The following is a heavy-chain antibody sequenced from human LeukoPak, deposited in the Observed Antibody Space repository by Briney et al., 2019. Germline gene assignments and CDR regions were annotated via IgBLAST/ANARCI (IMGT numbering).Heavy chain of an antibody. CDR2: ISSSSSYI. J-gene: IGHJ4*02. Sequence: GGSLRLSCAASGCTFSSYSMNWVREAPGKGLEWVSSISSSSSYIYYADSVKGRFTISRDNAKNSLYLQMNSLRAEDTAVYYCASGAKYYFDYWGQGTLVTVSS. D-gene: IGHD3-16*01. V-gene: IGHV3-21*01. CDR1: GCTFSSYS. CDR3: ASGAKYYFDY.